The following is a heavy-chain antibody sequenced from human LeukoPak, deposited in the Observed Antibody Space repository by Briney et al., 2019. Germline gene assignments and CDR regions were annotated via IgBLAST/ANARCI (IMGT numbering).Heavy chain of an antibody. V-gene: IGHV3-21*01. CDR1: GFTFSSYS. D-gene: IGHD1-14*01. Sequence: GGSLRLSCAASGFTFSSYSMNWVRQAPGKGLEWVSSISSAGTYIYYADSVKGRFTISRDNAKNSLYLQMNSLRAEDTAVYYCARGGFITGTTYYFDYWGQGTLVTVSS. CDR3: ARGGFITGTTYYFDY. J-gene: IGHJ4*02. CDR2: ISSAGTYI.